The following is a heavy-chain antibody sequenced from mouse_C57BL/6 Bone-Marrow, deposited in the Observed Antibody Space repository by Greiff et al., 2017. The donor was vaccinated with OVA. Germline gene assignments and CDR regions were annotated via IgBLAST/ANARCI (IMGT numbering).Heavy chain of an antibody. D-gene: IGHD1-1*01. J-gene: IGHJ2*01. CDR2: IDPSDSYT. V-gene: IGHV1-50*01. CDR3: AREFITTVVFDY. Sequence: VQLQQSGAELVKPGASVKLSCKASGYTFTSYWMQWVKQRPGQGLEWIGEIDPSDSYTNYNQKFKGKATLTVDTSSSTAYMQLSSLTSEDSAVYYCAREFITTVVFDYWGQGTTLTVSS. CDR1: GYTFTSYW.